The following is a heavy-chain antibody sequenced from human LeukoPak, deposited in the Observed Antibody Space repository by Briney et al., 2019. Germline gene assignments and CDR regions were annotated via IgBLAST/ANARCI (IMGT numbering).Heavy chain of an antibody. CDR1: GGSISSSSYY. D-gene: IGHD6-13*01. V-gene: IGHV4-39*07. CDR2: IYYSGST. J-gene: IGHJ4*02. CDR3: ARGGGAYSSSTFDY. Sequence: PSETLSLTCTVSGGSISSSSYYWGWIRQPPGKGLEWIGSIYYSGSTYYNPSLKSRVTISIDTSKNQFSLKLSSVTAADTAVYYCARGGGAYSSSTFDYWGQGTLVTVSS.